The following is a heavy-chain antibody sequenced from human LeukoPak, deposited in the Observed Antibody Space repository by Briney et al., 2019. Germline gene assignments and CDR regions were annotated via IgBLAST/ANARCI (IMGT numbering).Heavy chain of an antibody. V-gene: IGHV3-7*01. CDR1: GFTFSGYW. J-gene: IGHJ6*03. CDR2: IKQDGSEK. CDR3: ARAWDYYYYMDV. Sequence: GGSLRLSCAASGFTFSGYWMSWVRQAPGKGLEWVANIKQDGSEKYYVDSVKGRFTISRDNAKNSLYLQMNSLRAEDTAVYYCARAWDYYYYMDVWGKGTTVTVSS.